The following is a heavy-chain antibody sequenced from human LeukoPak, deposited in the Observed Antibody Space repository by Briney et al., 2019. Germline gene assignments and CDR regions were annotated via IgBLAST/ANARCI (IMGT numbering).Heavy chain of an antibody. CDR2: IYYSGST. Sequence: SETLSLTCTVSGGSISSGGYYWSWIRQHPGKGLEWIGYIYYSGSTYYNPSLKSRVTISVDTSKNQFSLKLSSVTAADTAVYYCAGYSGGWYEGIDYWGQETLVTVSS. J-gene: IGHJ4*02. V-gene: IGHV4-31*03. CDR1: GGSISSGGYY. CDR3: AGYSGGWYEGIDY. D-gene: IGHD6-19*01.